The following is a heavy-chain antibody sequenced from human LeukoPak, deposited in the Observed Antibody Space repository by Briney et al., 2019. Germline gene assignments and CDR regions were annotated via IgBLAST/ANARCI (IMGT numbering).Heavy chain of an antibody. CDR2: IYTSGST. Sequence: PSETLSFTCTVSGGSISSYYWSWIRQPAGKGLEWIGRIYTSGSTNYNPSLKSRVTMSVDTSKNQFSLKLSSMTAADTAVYYCARDRDCRGSTSCYTGLGWFDPWGQGTLVTVSS. D-gene: IGHD2-2*02. V-gene: IGHV4-4*07. CDR3: ARDRDCRGSTSCYTGLGWFDP. CDR1: GGSISSYY. J-gene: IGHJ5*02.